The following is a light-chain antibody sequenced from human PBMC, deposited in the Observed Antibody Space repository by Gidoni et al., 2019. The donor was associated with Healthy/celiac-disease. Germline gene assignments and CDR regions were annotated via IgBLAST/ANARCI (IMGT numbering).Light chain of an antibody. V-gene: IGKV1-8*01. J-gene: IGKJ4*01. CDR1: QGISSY. CDR3: QQYYSYPLT. CDR2: AAS. Sequence: AIRMTPSPSSFSASTGDRVTITCRASQGISSYLAWYQQKPGKAPKLLIYAASTLQSGVPSRFSGSGSWTDFTLTISCLQSEDFATYYCQQYYSYPLTFGGGTKVEIK.